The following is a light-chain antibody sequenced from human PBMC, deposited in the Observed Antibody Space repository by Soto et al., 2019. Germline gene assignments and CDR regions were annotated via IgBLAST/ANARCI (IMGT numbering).Light chain of an antibody. V-gene: IGLV2-14*01. CDR3: SSYTSSSRPVV. Sequence: QSALTQPASVSGSPGQSITISCTGTSSDVGGYNYVSWYQQHPGKAPKLMIYDVSNRPSGVSNRFSGSKSDNTASLTISGRQAEDEADYYCSSYTSSSRPVVFGGGTKLTVL. J-gene: IGLJ2*01. CDR2: DVS. CDR1: SSDVGGYNY.